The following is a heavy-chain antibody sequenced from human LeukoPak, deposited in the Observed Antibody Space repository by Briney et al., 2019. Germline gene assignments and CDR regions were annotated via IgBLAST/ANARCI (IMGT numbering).Heavy chain of an antibody. Sequence: ASVKVSCKASGYTFTGYYMHWVRQAPGQGLEWMGWINPNSGGTNYAQKFQGRVTMTRDTSICTAYMELSRLRSDDTAVYYCARDLIQLELYYFDYWGQGTLVTVSS. V-gene: IGHV1-2*02. D-gene: IGHD1-1*01. CDR2: INPNSGGT. CDR1: GYTFTGYY. J-gene: IGHJ4*02. CDR3: ARDLIQLELYYFDY.